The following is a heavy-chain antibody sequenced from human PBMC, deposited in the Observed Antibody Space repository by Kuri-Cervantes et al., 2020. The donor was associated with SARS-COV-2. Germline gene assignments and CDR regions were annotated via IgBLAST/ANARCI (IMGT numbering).Heavy chain of an antibody. CDR3: ARGGSGDSRPSHYDIPDFYYTLDV. J-gene: IGHJ6*02. Sequence: GGSLRLSCAASGFTVSGNYMSWVRQTPGKGLEWVSSISRTSTYKHYADSGKGRFSMSRDNAKNSLYLKLESLRVEDTAIYYCARGGSGDSRPSHYDIPDFYYTLDVWGQGTTVTVSS. V-gene: IGHV3-21*06. CDR2: ISRTSTYK. D-gene: IGHD3-9*01. CDR1: GFTVSGNY.